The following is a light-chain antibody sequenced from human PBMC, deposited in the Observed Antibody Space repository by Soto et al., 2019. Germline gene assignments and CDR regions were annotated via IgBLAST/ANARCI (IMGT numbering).Light chain of an antibody. CDR2: RAS. J-gene: IGKJ1*01. V-gene: IGKV1-5*03. Sequence: DIQMTQSPSTLSASVGDRVTITCRASQSVSVWLAWYQQKPGKAPNLLIYRASSLERGVPSRFSGSGSGTEFSLTISSLQPGDFATYYCQQYDPYSPWTFGQGTKVEIK. CDR1: QSVSVW. CDR3: QQYDPYSPWT.